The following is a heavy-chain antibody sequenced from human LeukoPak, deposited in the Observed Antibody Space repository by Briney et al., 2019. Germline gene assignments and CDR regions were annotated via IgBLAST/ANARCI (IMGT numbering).Heavy chain of an antibody. CDR2: IYTSGST. Sequence: SETLSLTCTVSGGSISSYYWSWIRQPAGKGLEWIGRIYTSGSTSYNPSLKSRVTMSVDTSKNQFSLKLSSVTAADTAVYYCARYYYDSSGYAFDYWGQGTLVTVSS. CDR3: ARYYYDSSGYAFDY. D-gene: IGHD3-22*01. J-gene: IGHJ4*02. CDR1: GGSISSYY. V-gene: IGHV4-4*07.